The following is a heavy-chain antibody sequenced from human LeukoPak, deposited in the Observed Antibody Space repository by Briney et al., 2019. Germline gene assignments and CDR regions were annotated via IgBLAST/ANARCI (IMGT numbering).Heavy chain of an antibody. D-gene: IGHD3-22*01. CDR3: AKGYYYDSSVLDY. CDR1: GFTFSSYS. J-gene: IGHJ4*02. CDR2: ISGSGGST. Sequence: GGSLGLSCAASGFTFSSYSMNWVRQAPGKGLEWVSAISGSGGSTYYADSVKGRFTISRDNSKNTLYLQMNSLRAEDTAVYYCAKGYYYDSSVLDYWGQGTLVTVSS. V-gene: IGHV3-23*01.